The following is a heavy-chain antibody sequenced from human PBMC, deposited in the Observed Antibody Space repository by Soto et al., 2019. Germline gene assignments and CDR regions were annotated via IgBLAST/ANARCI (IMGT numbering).Heavy chain of an antibody. J-gene: IGHJ3*02. Sequence: SEDVPLSCSGSGSFITSYFLNGFRQAPGKRLEWIGYMYLNESTYYRPPLKSRVMMSLDTSKSLFSLKPNSVNAADAASYYCAREQKEALDIWGQGKLIT. V-gene: IGHV4-59*01. CDR1: GSFITSYF. CDR3: AREQKEALDI. CDR2: MYLNEST.